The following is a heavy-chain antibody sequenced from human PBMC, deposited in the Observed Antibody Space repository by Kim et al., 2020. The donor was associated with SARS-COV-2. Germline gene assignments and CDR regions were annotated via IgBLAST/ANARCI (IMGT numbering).Heavy chain of an antibody. J-gene: IGHJ4*02. D-gene: IGHD2-2*01. Sequence: ASVKVSCKASGYTFTSYGISWVRQAPGQGLEWMGWISAYNGNTNYAQKLQGRVTMTTDTSTSTAYMELRSLRSDDTAVYYCARDPSRIPAATTHDYWGQGTLVTVSS. CDR2: ISAYNGNT. CDR3: ARDPSRIPAATTHDY. V-gene: IGHV1-18*01. CDR1: GYTFTSYG.